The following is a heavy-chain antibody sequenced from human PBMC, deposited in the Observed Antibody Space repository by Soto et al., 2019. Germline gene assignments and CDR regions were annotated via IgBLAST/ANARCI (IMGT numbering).Heavy chain of an antibody. V-gene: IGHV1-2*04. J-gene: IGHJ6*02. CDR1: GYTFTGYY. D-gene: IGHD3-3*01. CDR2: INPNSGGT. Sequence: GASVKVSCKASGYTFTGYYMHWVRQAPGQGLEWMGWINPNSGGTNYAQKFQGWVTMTRDTSISTAYMELSRLRSDDTAVYYCAREIWPYYDFWIGLGMDVWGQGTTVTVSS. CDR3: AREIWPYYDFWIGLGMDV.